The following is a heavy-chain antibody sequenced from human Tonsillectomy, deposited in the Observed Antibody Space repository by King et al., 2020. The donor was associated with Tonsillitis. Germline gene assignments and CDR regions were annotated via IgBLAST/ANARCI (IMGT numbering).Heavy chain of an antibody. CDR3: ARVVVDYYDSSGFWDYYYGMDV. J-gene: IGHJ6*02. CDR1: GFTFNDYA. CDR2: ISYDGNNK. D-gene: IGHD3-22*01. V-gene: IGHV3-30-3*01. Sequence: VQLVESGGGVVQPGRSLRLSCATSGFTFNDYAMHWVRQAPGKGLEWVAVISYDGNNKYYADSVKGRFTISRDTSKNTLYLQMNSLRAEDTAVYYCARVVVDYYDSSGFWDYYYGMDVWGQGTTVTVSS.